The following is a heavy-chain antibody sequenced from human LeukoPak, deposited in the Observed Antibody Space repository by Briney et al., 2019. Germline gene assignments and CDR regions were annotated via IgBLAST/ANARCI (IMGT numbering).Heavy chain of an antibody. D-gene: IGHD4-17*01. CDR3: AKDQMTTVTTDYYYYGMDV. CDR2: ISYDGSNK. CDR1: GFTFSSYG. Sequence: SGRSLRLSCAASGFTFSSYGMHWVRQAPGKGLEWVAVISYDGSNKYYADSVKGRFTTSRDNSKNTLYLQMNSLRAEDTAVYYCAKDQMTTVTTDYYYYGMDVWGQGTTVTVSS. V-gene: IGHV3-30*18. J-gene: IGHJ6*02.